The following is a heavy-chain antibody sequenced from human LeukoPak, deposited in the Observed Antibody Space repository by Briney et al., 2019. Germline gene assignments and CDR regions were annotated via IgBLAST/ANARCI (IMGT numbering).Heavy chain of an antibody. D-gene: IGHD3-22*01. CDR2: IYYSGST. CDR1: GGSISSGGYY. J-gene: IGHJ4*02. V-gene: IGHV4-31*03. CDR3: ARVAYSSGYQFDY. Sequence: PSETLSLTCTVSGGSISSGGYYWSWIRQHPGKGLEWIGYIYYSGSTYYNPSLKSRVTISVDTSKSQFSLKLSSVTAADTAVYYCARVAYSSGYQFDYWGQGTLVTVSS.